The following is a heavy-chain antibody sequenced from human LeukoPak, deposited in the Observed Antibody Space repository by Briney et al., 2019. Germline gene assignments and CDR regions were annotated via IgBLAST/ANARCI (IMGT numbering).Heavy chain of an antibody. Sequence: SETLSLTCTVSGGSISSYYWSWIRQPPGKGLEWIGYIYTSGSTNYNPSLKSRVTISVDTSKNQFSLKLSSVTAADTAVYYCARGRVVSSSYYYYMDAWGKGTTDTVSS. CDR2: IYTSGST. V-gene: IGHV4-4*09. D-gene: IGHD6-6*01. J-gene: IGHJ6*03. CDR1: GGSISSYY. CDR3: ARGRVVSSSYYYYMDA.